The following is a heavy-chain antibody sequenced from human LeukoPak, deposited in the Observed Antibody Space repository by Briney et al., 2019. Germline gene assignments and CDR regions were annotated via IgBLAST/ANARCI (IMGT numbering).Heavy chain of an antibody. J-gene: IGHJ4*02. CDR1: GFTFSSYE. CDR2: IWHDGSNK. D-gene: IGHD6-6*01. Sequence: GGSLRLSCAASGFTFSSYEMNWVRQAPGKGLEWVAVIWHDGSNKYYADSVKGRFTISRDNSKNTLYLQMNSLRAEDTAVYYCAKEQSSSGFFDYWGQGTLVTVSS. CDR3: AKEQSSSGFFDY. V-gene: IGHV3-33*06.